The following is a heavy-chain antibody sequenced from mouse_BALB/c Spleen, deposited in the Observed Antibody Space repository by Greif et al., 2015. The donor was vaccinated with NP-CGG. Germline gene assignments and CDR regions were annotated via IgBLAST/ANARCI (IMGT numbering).Heavy chain of an antibody. J-gene: IGHJ2*01. D-gene: IGHD2-1*01. CDR3: ARGNYDFDY. V-gene: IGHV3-2*02. CDR1: GYSITSDYA. Sequence: EVHLVESGPGLVKPSQSLSLTCTVTGYSITSDYAWNWIRQFPGNKLEWMGYISYSGSTSYNPSLKSRISITRDTSKNQFFLQLNSVTTEDTATYYCARGNYDFDYWGQGTTLTVSS. CDR2: ISYSGST.